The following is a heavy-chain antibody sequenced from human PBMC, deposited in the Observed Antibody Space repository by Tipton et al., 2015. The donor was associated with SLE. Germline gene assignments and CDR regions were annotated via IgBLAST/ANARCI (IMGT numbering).Heavy chain of an antibody. J-gene: IGHJ4*02. CDR3: ARGSGLRPLGDY. Sequence: TLSLTCTVSGGSISSGSYYWSWIRQPAGKGLEWIGHIYTSGSTNYNPSLKSRVTISVDTSKNQFSLKLSSVTAADTAVYYCARGSGLRPLGDYWGQGTLVTVSS. CDR1: GGSISSGSYY. V-gene: IGHV4-61*09. D-gene: IGHD4-17*01. CDR2: IYTSGST.